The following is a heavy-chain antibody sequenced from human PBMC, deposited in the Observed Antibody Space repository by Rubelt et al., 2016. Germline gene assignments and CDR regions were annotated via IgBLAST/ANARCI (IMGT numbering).Heavy chain of an antibody. CDR1: GFTFSSYA. Sequence: QVQLVESGGGVVQPGRSLRLSCAASGFTFSSYAMHWVRQAPGKGLEWVAVISYDGSNKYYADSVKGRVTISRHNSKNTLYLQMNSLRAEDTAVYYCARTYSSSWYVFDPCGQGTLVTVSS. CDR3: ARTYSSSWYVFDP. D-gene: IGHD6-13*01. V-gene: IGHV3-30*14. J-gene: IGHJ5*02. CDR2: ISYDGSNK.